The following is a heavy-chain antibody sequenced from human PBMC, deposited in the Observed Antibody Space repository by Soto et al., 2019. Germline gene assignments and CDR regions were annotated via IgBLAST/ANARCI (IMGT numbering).Heavy chain of an antibody. CDR3: ACTPVRGNHYYGSGSYYTLPDNWFDP. V-gene: IGHV4-34*01. J-gene: IGHJ5*02. CDR2: INHSGST. D-gene: IGHD3-10*01. Sequence: SETLSLTCAVYGGSFSGYYWSWIRQPPGKGLEWIGEINHSGSTNYNPSLKSRVTISVDTSKNQFSLKLSSVTAADTAVYYCACTPVRGNHYYGSGSYYTLPDNWFDPWGQGTLVTVSS. CDR1: GGSFSGYY.